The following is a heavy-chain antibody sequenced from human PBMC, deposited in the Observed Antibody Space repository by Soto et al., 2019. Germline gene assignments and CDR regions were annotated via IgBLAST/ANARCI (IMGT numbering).Heavy chain of an antibody. J-gene: IGHJ6*03. V-gene: IGHV1-46*03. CDR2: INPSGGST. CDR3: ARDQEPSTLYYDYYYMDV. Sequence: ASVTVSCKASGYTFTSYYIHWVRQAHRQGLEWVGIINPSGGSTSYAQKFQGRVTMTRDTSTSTVYMEVSGLRSEDTAVYYCARDQEPSTLYYDYYYMDVWGKGTTVTVSS. CDR1: GYTFTSYY.